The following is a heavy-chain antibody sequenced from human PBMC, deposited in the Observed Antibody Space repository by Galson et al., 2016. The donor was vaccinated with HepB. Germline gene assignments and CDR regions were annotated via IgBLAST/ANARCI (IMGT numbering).Heavy chain of an antibody. D-gene: IGHD5-24*01. J-gene: IGHJ3*02. Sequence: SLRLSCAASGFTFSDHYMSWIRQAPGKGLEWLSYIGSSGSTIYYADSVKGRFTISRDNAKNSLDLQMNSLRDEETAMYYCGRGRRDGNIHDGFDIWGQGTMVTVSS. V-gene: IGHV3-11*01. CDR3: GRGRRDGNIHDGFDI. CDR2: IGSSGSTI. CDR1: GFTFSDHY.